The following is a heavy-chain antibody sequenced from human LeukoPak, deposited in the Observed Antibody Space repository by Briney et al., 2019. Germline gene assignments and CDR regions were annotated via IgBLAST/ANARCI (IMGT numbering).Heavy chain of an antibody. CDR3: VGYPPRRDGYNLYYFDY. CDR2: IYYSGST. J-gene: IGHJ4*02. Sequence: PSETLSLTCTVSGGSISSSSYYWGWIRQPPGKGLEWIGSIYYSGSTYYNPSLKSRVTISVDTSKNQFSLKLSSVTAADTAVYYCVGYPPRRDGYNLYYFDYWGQGTPVTVSS. CDR1: GGSISSSSYY. V-gene: IGHV4-39*07. D-gene: IGHD5-24*01.